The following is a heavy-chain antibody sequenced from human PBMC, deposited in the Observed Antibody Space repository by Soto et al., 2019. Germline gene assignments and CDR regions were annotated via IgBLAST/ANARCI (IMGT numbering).Heavy chain of an antibody. Sequence: QAQLQESGPGLVKPSQTLSLTCTVSGGSISRGDFYWSWIRQPPGKGLEWIGHIYYSGNTYYNASLTSRLTISVDTSKNQFSLKLSSVTAADTAVYYCARGNYGSGMGFDSWGQGTLVTVSS. J-gene: IGHJ4*02. CDR1: GGSISRGDFY. CDR2: IYYSGNT. V-gene: IGHV4-30-4*01. D-gene: IGHD3-10*01. CDR3: ARGNYGSGMGFDS.